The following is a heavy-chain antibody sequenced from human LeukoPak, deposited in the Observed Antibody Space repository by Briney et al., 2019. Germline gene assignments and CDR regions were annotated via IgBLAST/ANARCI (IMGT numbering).Heavy chain of an antibody. D-gene: IGHD5-18*01. CDR1: GFTFSSYA. CDR2: ISSNGGST. Sequence: GGSLRLSCSASGFTFSSYAMHWVRQAPGKGLEYVSAISSNGGSTYYADSVKGRFTISRDNSKNTLYFQMSSLRAEDTAVYYCVKGEIQLWPVRGRGAFDYWGQGTLVTVSS. CDR3: VKGEIQLWPVRGRGAFDY. V-gene: IGHV3-64D*06. J-gene: IGHJ4*02.